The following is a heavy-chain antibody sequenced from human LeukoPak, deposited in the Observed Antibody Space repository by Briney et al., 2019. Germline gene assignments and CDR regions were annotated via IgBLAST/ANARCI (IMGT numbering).Heavy chain of an antibody. CDR3: ARDRYGDYDN. CDR1: GFTFSSYE. Sequence: GGSLRLSCAASGFTFSSYEMNWVRQAPGKGLEWVSYISSSGSTIYYADSVKGRFTISRDNAKNSPYLQMNSLRAEDTAVYYCARDRYGDYDNWGQGTLVTVSS. V-gene: IGHV3-48*03. CDR2: ISSSGSTI. J-gene: IGHJ4*02. D-gene: IGHD4-17*01.